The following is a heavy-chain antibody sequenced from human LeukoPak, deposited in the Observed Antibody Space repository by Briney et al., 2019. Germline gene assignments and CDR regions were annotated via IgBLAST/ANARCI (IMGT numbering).Heavy chain of an antibody. CDR2: IYYSGGT. Sequence: SETLSLTCTVSGGSISSCYWSWIRQPPGKGLEWIGYIYYSGGTNYNPSLKSRVTISVDTSKNQFSLKLSSVTAADTAVYYCARVVSSSWYALRAPDYWGQGTLVTVSS. J-gene: IGHJ4*02. CDR3: ARVVSSSWYALRAPDY. CDR1: GGSISSCY. D-gene: IGHD6-13*01. V-gene: IGHV4-59*01.